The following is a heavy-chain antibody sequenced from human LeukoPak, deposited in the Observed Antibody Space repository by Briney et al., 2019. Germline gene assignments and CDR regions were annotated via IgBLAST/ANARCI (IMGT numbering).Heavy chain of an antibody. V-gene: IGHV3-48*01. CDR1: GFIFSSYS. CDR2: ISGGGGNI. Sequence: GGSLRLSCAASGFIFSSYSMNWVRQAPGKGLEWISYISGGGGNIHYADSVEGRFTISRDNAKNSVYLQMNSLRAEDTAVYYCTTVVAKEITIFGVVIEMAYYFDYWGQGTLVTVSS. CDR3: TTVVAKEITIFGVVIEMAYYFDY. D-gene: IGHD3-3*01. J-gene: IGHJ4*02.